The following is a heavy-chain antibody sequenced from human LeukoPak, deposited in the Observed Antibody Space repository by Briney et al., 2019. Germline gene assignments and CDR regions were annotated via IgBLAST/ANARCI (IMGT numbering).Heavy chain of an antibody. D-gene: IGHD6-6*01. V-gene: IGHV4-38-2*02. CDR2: IYHSGST. J-gene: IGHJ4*02. Sequence: NPSETLSLTCTVSGYSISSGYYWGWIRQPPGKGLEWIGSIYHSGSTYYNPSLKSRVTIPVDTSKNQFSLRLSSVTAADTAVYYCARDSSSSSFGYWGQGSLVTVSS. CDR1: GYSISSGYY. CDR3: ARDSSSSSFGY.